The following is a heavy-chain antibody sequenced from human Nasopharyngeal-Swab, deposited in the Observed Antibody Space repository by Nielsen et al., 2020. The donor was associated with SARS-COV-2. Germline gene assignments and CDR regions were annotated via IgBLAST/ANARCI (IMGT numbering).Heavy chain of an antibody. V-gene: IGHV3-21*01. CDR1: GFTFSSYS. J-gene: IGHJ6*02. CDR2: ISSSSSYI. CDR3: ARVRGRHPHRYCSGGSCYAPYYYYGMDV. D-gene: IGHD2-15*01. Sequence: GESLKISCAASGFTFSSYSMNWVRQAPGKGLEWVSSISSSSSYIYYADSVKGRFTISRDNAKNSLYLQMNSLRAEDTAVYYCARVRGRHPHRYCSGGSCYAPYYYYGMDVWGQGTTVTVSS.